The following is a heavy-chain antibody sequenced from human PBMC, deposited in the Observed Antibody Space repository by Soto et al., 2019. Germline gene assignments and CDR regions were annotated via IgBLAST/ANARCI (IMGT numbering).Heavy chain of an antibody. J-gene: IGHJ6*02. CDR3: ARGGGGVIVVPRLAV. D-gene: IGHD3-10*01. V-gene: IGHV1-2*02. CDR1: GYTFTRYY. CDR2: INPNSGGT. Sequence: ASLKVSCKASGYTFTRYYIHWVRQAPGQGLEWMGWINPNSGGTYYAQNFEGRVTMTRDTSSSTAYMELSRLSSDDTATYYCARGGGGVIVVPRLAVWGQGTTVTV.